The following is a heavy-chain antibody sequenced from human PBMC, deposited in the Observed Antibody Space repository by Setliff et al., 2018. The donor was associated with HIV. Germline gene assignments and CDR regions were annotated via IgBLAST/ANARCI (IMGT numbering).Heavy chain of an antibody. CDR3: VRGGDSSSWLRALDY. CDR2: IYYTGST. CDR1: GGSISSGDYY. V-gene: IGHV4-31*03. Sequence: TLSLTCTVSGGSISSGDYYWSWIRQHPRKGLEWIGYIYYTGSTYYNPSLQSRVTMSVDTSKNQFSLKLKSVTAADTAVYYCVRGGDSSSWLRALDYWGQGTLVTVSS. J-gene: IGHJ4*02. D-gene: IGHD6-13*01.